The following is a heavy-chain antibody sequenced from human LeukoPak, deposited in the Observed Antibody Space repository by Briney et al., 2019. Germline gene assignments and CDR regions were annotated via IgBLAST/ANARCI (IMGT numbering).Heavy chain of an antibody. CDR3: ARGSDFDWLLNWFDP. CDR1: GFTFNNYS. D-gene: IGHD3-9*01. V-gene: IGHV3-30*02. CDR2: IWFDGTYK. J-gene: IGHJ5*02. Sequence: GGSLRLSCTASGFTFNNYSMHWVRQSPGQGLEWISMIWFDGTYKYYGDSVKGRFTVSRDNSKNTLYLQMGSLRAEDMAVYYCARGSDFDWLLNWFDPWGQGTLVTVSS.